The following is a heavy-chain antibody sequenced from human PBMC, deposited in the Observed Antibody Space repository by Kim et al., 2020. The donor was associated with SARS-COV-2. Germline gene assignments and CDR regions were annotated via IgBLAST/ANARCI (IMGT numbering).Heavy chain of an antibody. J-gene: IGHJ4*02. CDR3: ARAASGRRIDY. D-gene: IGHD1-26*01. V-gene: IGHV4-4*09. Sequence: NYNPSLKSRVTISVDTSKNPFSLKLSSVTAADTAVYYCARAASGRRIDYWGQGTLVTVSS.